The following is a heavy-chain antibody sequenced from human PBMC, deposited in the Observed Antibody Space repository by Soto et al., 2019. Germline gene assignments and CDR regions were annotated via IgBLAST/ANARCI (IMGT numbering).Heavy chain of an antibody. CDR1: GYTFTSYG. Sequence: GASVKVSCKASGYTFTSYGISWVRQAPGQGLEWMGWISAYNGNTNYAQKLQGRVTMTTDTSTSTAYMELRSLRSDDTAVYYCARLPNFLASGSYSDYWGQGTLVTVSS. J-gene: IGHJ4*02. V-gene: IGHV1-18*04. CDR3: ARLPNFLASGSYSDY. CDR2: ISAYNGNT. D-gene: IGHD3-10*01.